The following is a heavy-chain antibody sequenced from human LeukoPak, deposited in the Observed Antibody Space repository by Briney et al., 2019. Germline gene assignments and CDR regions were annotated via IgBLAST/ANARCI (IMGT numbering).Heavy chain of an antibody. V-gene: IGHV3-23*01. CDR1: GFTFSSYW. J-gene: IGHJ4*02. CDR2: ISGSGDST. D-gene: IGHD3-16*01. Sequence: GGSLRLSCAASGFTFSSYWMHWVRQAPGKGLEWVSAISGSGDSTYYADSVKGRFTISRDNSKKTLYLQMDSLRAEDTAVYYCASGGVRKTYFDDWGQGTLVTVSS. CDR3: ASGGVRKTYFDD.